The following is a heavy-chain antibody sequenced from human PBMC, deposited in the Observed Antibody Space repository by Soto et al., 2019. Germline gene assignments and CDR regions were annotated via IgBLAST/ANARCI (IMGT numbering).Heavy chain of an antibody. CDR3: ARREYSNSWHFDD. Sequence: SDTLSLTCAVSGGSISSTNWWSWVRQPPGKGLEWIGEIYHNGSANYTPYLKSQDTISVDKSKSQFSLKLSSVTAADTAVYYCARREYSNSWHFDDWGQGTLVT. J-gene: IGHJ4*02. CDR1: GGSISSTNW. V-gene: IGHV4-4*02. D-gene: IGHD6-13*01. CDR2: IYHNGSA.